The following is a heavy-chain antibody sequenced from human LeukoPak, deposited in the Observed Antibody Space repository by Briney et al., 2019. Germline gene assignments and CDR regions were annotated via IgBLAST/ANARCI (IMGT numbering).Heavy chain of an antibody. V-gene: IGHV3-23*01. CDR1: GFTFNSYA. Sequence: TGGSLRLSCAASGFTFNSYAMSWVRQAPGKGLEWVSAISGGGVSTYYADSVKGRFSVSRDNSKNTLYLQMNSLRAEDTAVYYCANVGSSPVWWGQGTLVTVSS. CDR2: ISGGGVST. CDR3: ANVGSSPVW. D-gene: IGHD2-15*01. J-gene: IGHJ4*02.